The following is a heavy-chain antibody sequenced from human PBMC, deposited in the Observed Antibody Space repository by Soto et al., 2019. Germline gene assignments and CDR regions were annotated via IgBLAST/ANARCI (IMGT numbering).Heavy chain of an antibody. CDR2: ISSSSSYI. V-gene: IGHV3-21*01. CDR1: GFTFSSYS. Sequence: EVQLVESGGGLVKPGGSLRLSCAASGFTFSSYSMNWVRQAPGKGLEWVSSISSSSSYIYYADSVKGRFTISRDNAKNSLYLQMNSLRAEDTAVYYCARDQGISAVAAHWGRGTLVTVSS. CDR3: ARDQGISAVAAH. D-gene: IGHD6-19*01. J-gene: IGHJ4*02.